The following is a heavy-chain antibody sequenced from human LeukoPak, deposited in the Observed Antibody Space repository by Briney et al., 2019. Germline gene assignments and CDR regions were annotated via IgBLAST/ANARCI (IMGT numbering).Heavy chain of an antibody. V-gene: IGHV4-34*01. Sequence: PSETLSLTCAVYGGSFSGYYWSWIRQPPGKGLEWIGEINHSGSTNYNPSLKSRVTISVDTSKNQFSLKLSSVTAADTAVYYCASRPRYSSGWYGWDYWGQGTLVTVSS. J-gene: IGHJ4*02. CDR3: ASRPRYSSGWYGWDY. CDR2: INHSGST. CDR1: GGSFSGYY. D-gene: IGHD6-19*01.